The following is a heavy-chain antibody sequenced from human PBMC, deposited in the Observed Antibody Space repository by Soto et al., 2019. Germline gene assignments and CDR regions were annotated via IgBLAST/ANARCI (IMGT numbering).Heavy chain of an antibody. Sequence: ASVKVSCKASGYTFTSYYMHWVRQAPGQGLEWMGIINPSGGSTSYAQKFQGRVTMTRDTSTSTVYMELSSLRSEDTAVYYCARDPIRLGELSSSPTYYFDYWGQGTLVTVSS. CDR3: ARDPIRLGELSSSPTYYFDY. V-gene: IGHV1-46*01. J-gene: IGHJ4*02. CDR2: INPSGGST. CDR1: GYTFTSYY. D-gene: IGHD3-16*02.